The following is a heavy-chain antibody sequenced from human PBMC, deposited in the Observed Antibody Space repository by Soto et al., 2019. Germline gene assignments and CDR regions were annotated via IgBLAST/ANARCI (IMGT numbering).Heavy chain of an antibody. V-gene: IGHV3-23*01. Sequence: GGSLRLSCAASGFTLRRYAMSWVRQAPGKGLEWVSAISGSGGSTYHADSVKGRFTISRDNSKNTLYLQMNSLRAEDTAVYYCAKGIYSLDFWGQGTPVTVSS. CDR2: ISGSGGST. D-gene: IGHD4-4*01. J-gene: IGHJ4*02. CDR3: AKGIYSLDF. CDR1: GFTLRRYA.